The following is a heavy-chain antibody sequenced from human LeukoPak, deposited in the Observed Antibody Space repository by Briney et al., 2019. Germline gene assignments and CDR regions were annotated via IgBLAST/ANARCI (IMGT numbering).Heavy chain of an antibody. CDR3: AKGRYYFDY. CDR1: GFTFSSYA. CDR2: ISGGGGGT. J-gene: IGHJ4*02. Sequence: GGSLRLSCAASGFTFSSYAMSWVRQAPGKGLEWVSAISGGGGGTYYADSVKGRFTISRDSSKNTLYLQMNSLRAEDTAVYYCAKGRYYFDYWGQGTLVTVSS. V-gene: IGHV3-23*01. D-gene: IGHD3-16*01.